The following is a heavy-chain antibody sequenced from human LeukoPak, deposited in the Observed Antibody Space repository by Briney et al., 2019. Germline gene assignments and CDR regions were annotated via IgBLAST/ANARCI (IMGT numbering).Heavy chain of an antibody. D-gene: IGHD4-23*01. V-gene: IGHV4-59*01. CDR2: IYYSGST. J-gene: IGHJ6*03. Sequence: SETLSLTCTVSGGSISSYYWSWIRQPPGKGLEWIGYIYYSGSTNCNPSLKSRVTISVDTSKNQFSLKLSSVTAADTAVYYCASDAGNHYYYYMDVWGKGTTVTVSS. CDR3: ASDAGNHYYYYMDV. CDR1: GGSISSYY.